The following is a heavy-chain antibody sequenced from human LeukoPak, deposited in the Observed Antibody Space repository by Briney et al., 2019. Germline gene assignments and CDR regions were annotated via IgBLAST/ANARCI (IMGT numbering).Heavy chain of an antibody. Sequence: SVKVSCKASGGTFSSYAISWVRQAPGQGLEWMGGIIPIFGTANYAQKFQGRVTITADESTSTAYMELSSLRSEDTAVYYCAREPEPPDPRYGMDAWGQGTTVTVSS. CDR2: IIPIFGTA. V-gene: IGHV1-69*13. CDR3: AREPEPPDPRYGMDA. D-gene: IGHD1-14*01. CDR1: GGTFSSYA. J-gene: IGHJ6*02.